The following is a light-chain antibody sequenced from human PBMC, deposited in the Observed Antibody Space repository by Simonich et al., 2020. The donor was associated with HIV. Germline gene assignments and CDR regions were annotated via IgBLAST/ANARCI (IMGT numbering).Light chain of an antibody. Sequence: DIVMTQSPDSLAVSLGERATINCKSNHSVLHSSNNKKSLAWYQQKHGQPPKLFIYWASTRESGVPDRFSGSGSGTDFTLTISSLQAEDVSVYYCQQYYSSPHTFGQGTRLEIK. CDR3: QQYYSSPHT. V-gene: IGKV4-1*01. CDR1: HSVLHSSNNKKS. J-gene: IGKJ2*01. CDR2: WAS.